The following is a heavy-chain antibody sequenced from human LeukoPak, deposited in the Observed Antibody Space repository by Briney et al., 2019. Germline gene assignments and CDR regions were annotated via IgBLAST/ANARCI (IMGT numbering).Heavy chain of an antibody. Sequence: GASVKVSCKASGGTFSSYAISWVRQAPGQGLEWMGRIIPIFGIASYAQKFQGRVTITADKSTSTAYMELSSLRSEDTAVYYCARGYSYGYRRVYYYGMDVWGQGTTVTVSS. CDR3: ARGYSYGYRRVYYYGMDV. J-gene: IGHJ6*02. CDR2: IIPIFGIA. V-gene: IGHV1-69*04. D-gene: IGHD5-18*01. CDR1: GGTFSSYA.